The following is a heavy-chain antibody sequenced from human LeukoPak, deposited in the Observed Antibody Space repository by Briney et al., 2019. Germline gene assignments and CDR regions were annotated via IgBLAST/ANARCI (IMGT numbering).Heavy chain of an antibody. CDR1: GCTISSYY. J-gene: IGHJ6*02. CDR2: IYYSGST. D-gene: IGHD5-12*01. V-gene: IGHV4-59*08. Sequence: PAETLCLTCTVSGCTISSYYWSWIRQPPGKGLEWVGYIYYSGSTNYNPYLKSRVTISVDTSKNQFSLKLSSVTAADTAVYYCARHVGRYSGYDLLYHYYGMDVWGQGTTVTVSS. CDR3: ARHVGRYSGYDLLYHYYGMDV.